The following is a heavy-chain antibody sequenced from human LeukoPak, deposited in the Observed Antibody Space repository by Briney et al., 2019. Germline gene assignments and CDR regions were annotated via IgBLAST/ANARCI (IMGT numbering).Heavy chain of an antibody. CDR3: ARVGPPYYYYYMDV. Sequence: PGGSLRLSCAASGFTFSSCWMSWVRQAPGKGLEWVANIKQDGSEKYLVDSLRGRFTISRDNDKRLLYLQMNSLRVEDTAAYYCARVGPPYYYYYMDVWGQGTTVTVSS. CDR2: IKQDGSEK. V-gene: IGHV3-7*01. J-gene: IGHJ6*03. CDR1: GFTFSSCW.